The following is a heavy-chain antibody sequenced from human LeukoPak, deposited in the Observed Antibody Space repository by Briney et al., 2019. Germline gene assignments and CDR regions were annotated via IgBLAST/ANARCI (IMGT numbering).Heavy chain of an antibody. J-gene: IGHJ4*02. V-gene: IGHV4-4*02. CDR2: IYHSGST. Sequence: PSGTLSLTCAVSGGSISSSNWWSWVRQPPGKGLEWIGEIYHSGSTNYNPSLKSRVTISVDTSKNQFSLKLSSVTAADTAVYYCARVGRVVVAAPRSYFDYWGQGTLVTVSS. CDR3: ARVGRVVVAAPRSYFDY. CDR1: GGSISSSNW. D-gene: IGHD2-15*01.